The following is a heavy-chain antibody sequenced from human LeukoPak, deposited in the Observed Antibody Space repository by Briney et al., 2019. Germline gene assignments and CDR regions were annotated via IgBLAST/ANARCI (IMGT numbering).Heavy chain of an antibody. CDR1: GFTVIINY. D-gene: IGHD2-2*01. CDR2: IKQEGSEK. Sequence: PGGSRRLSCAALGFTVIINYMSWAGQAPGKGLDWVANIKQEGSEKYYVDSVKGRFTISRDNAKNSLYMQMNSLRAEDTAVYYCARLGCSSTSCPLGDWFDPWGQGTLVTVSS. CDR3: ARLGCSSTSCPLGDWFDP. V-gene: IGHV3-7*01. J-gene: IGHJ5*02.